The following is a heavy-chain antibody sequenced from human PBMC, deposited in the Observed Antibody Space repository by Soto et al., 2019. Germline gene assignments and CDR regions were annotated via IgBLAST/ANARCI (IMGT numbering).Heavy chain of an antibody. Sequence: PGGSLRLSCTASGFTFTRFAMSWVRQAPGNGLEWVSSISVTGTTPYYADSVKGRFTISRDNSKNTIYMQMNSLRADDTAVYYCARNYFGSGDYYSPYWGQGTLVTVSS. CDR3: ARNYFGSGDYYSPY. V-gene: IGHV3-23*01. CDR1: GFTFTRFA. J-gene: IGHJ4*02. CDR2: ISVTGTTP. D-gene: IGHD3-10*01.